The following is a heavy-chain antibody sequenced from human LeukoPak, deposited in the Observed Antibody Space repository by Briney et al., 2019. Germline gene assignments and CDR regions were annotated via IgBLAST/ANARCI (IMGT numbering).Heavy chain of an antibody. J-gene: IGHJ4*01. CDR1: GFNFRKYW. D-gene: IGHD3-16*01. CDR2: INPDGDYS. Sequence: GGSLRLSCAASGFNFRKYWMQWVRQVPGKGLVWVSEINPDGDYSGHSNSVRGRFTISGDNAKNTLYLQMTSLSAEDTAVYYCARSLGDWGQGTLVSVSS. V-gene: IGHV3-74*01. CDR3: ARSLGD.